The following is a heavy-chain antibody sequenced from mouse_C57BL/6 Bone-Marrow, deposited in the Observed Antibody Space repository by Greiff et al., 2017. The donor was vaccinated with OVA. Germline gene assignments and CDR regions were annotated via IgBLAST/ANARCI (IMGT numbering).Heavy chain of an antibody. V-gene: IGHV1-64*01. CDR3: ARPDCGRGDDAMDY. J-gene: IGHJ4*01. CDR2: IHPHSGST. CDR1: GYTFTSYW. D-gene: IGHD1-1*01. Sequence: LQQPGAELVKPGASVKLSCKASGYTFTSYWMHWVKQRPGQGLEWIGMIHPHSGSTNYNEKFKSKATLTVDKSSSPAYMLLSSLTSEDAAVYYCARPDCGRGDDAMDYWGQGTSVTVSS.